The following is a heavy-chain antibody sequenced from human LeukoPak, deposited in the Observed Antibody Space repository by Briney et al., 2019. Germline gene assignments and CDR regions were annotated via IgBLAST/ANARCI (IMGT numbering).Heavy chain of an antibody. V-gene: IGHV3-66*03. Sequence: GGSLRLSCAASGFTVSSNYMSWVRQAPGKGLEWVSVIYSCGSTYYADSVKGRFTISRDNSKNTLYLQMNSLRAEDTAVYYCARTIAAAGTNWFDPWGQGTLVTVSS. CDR1: GFTVSSNY. D-gene: IGHD6-13*01. CDR3: ARTIAAAGTNWFDP. CDR2: IYSCGST. J-gene: IGHJ5*02.